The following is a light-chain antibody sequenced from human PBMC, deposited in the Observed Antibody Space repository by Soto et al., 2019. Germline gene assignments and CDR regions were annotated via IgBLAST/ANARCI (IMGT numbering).Light chain of an antibody. CDR3: SSYTSGNTFV. CDR2: DVR. V-gene: IGLV2-14*01. CDR1: SSDVGGYNS. J-gene: IGLJ2*01. Sequence: QSALTQPASVSGSPGQSITISCAGTSSDVGGYNSVSRYQHHPGKAPKLMVYDVRDRPSGVSNRFSGSKSGNTASLTISGLQAEDEADYYCSSYTSGNTFVFGGGTKLTVL.